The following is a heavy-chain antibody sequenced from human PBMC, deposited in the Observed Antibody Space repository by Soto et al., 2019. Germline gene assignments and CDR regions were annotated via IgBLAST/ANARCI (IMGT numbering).Heavy chain of an antibody. CDR1: GFTFDDYA. D-gene: IGHD2-15*01. CDR2: ISWNSGSI. J-gene: IGHJ3*02. Sequence: GGSLRLSCAASGFTFDDYAMHWVRQAPGKGLEWVSGISWNSGSIGYADSVKGRLTISRDNAKNSLYLQMNSLRAEDTALYYCAKDLRSRDIVVVVAAHVAFDIWGQGTMVTVSS. CDR3: AKDLRSRDIVVVVAAHVAFDI. V-gene: IGHV3-9*01.